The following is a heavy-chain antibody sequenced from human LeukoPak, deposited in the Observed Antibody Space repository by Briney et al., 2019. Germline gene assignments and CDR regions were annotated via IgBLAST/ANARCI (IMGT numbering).Heavy chain of an antibody. J-gene: IGHJ4*02. CDR1: GDSISRYY. Sequence: SETLSLTCTVSGDSISRYYWSWIRQPAGKGLEWIGRIYNGGIITYNPSLKSRVTMSIDTSNNQFSLRLRFVTAADTAIYYCARVKVRGAHLDSWGQGTLVTVSS. D-gene: IGHD3-10*01. CDR2: IYNGGII. V-gene: IGHV4-4*07. CDR3: ARVKVRGAHLDS.